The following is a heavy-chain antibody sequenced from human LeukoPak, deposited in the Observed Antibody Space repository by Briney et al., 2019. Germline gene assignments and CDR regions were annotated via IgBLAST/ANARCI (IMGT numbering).Heavy chain of an antibody. CDR3: AREGSITGIGSCWFDP. CDR2: IYHSGST. CDR1: GYSISSGYY. V-gene: IGHV4-38-2*02. J-gene: IGHJ5*02. Sequence: SETLSLTCTVSGYSISSGYYWGWIRQPPGKGLEWIGSIYHSGSTYYNPSLKRRVTISVDTSKNQFSLKLSSVTAADTAVYYCAREGSITGIGSCWFDPWGQGTLVTVSS. D-gene: IGHD1-20*01.